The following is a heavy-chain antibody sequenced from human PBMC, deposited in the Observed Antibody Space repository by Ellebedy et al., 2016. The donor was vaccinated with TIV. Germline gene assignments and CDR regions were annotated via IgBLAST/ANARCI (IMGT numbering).Heavy chain of an antibody. Sequence: AASVKVSCKASGDTFLSYAITWVRLAPRQGLEWMGGITPTFGTTHYAQQFQGRVTIPADKSTATAYMGLRGLRSEDTAVYYCARSKALRDGYYGMDVWGQGTTVTVSS. D-gene: IGHD2-15*01. CDR2: ITPTFGTT. J-gene: IGHJ6*01. V-gene: IGHV1-69*06. CDR3: ARSKALRDGYYGMDV. CDR1: GDTFLSYA.